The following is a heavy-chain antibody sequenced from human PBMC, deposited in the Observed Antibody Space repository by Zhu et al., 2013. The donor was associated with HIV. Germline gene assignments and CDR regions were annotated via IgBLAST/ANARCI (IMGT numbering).Heavy chain of an antibody. J-gene: IGHJ4*02. CDR3: ATHQYLRAHFDY. Sequence: QVQLQESGPGLVKPSETLSLTCAVSGYSISSGYYWGWIRQPPGKGLEWIGSIYHSGSTYYNPSLKSRVTISVDTSKNQFSLKLSSVTAADTAVYYCATHQYLRAHFDYWGQGTLVTVSS. V-gene: IGHV4-38-2*01. CDR1: GYSISSGYY. CDR2: IYHSGST. D-gene: IGHD4-4*01.